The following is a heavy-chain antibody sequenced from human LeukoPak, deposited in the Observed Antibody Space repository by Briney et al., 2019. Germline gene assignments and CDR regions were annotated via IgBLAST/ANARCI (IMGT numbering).Heavy chain of an antibody. Sequence: GGSLRLSCAASGFTFSNAWMSWVRQAPGKGLEWVGRIKSKTDGGTTDYAAPVKGRFTISRDDSKNTLYLQMNSLRAEDTAVYYCARDGSSSGHREGGNWFDPWGQGTLVTVSS. V-gene: IGHV3-15*01. CDR3: ARDGSSSGHREGGNWFDP. CDR1: GFTFSNAW. J-gene: IGHJ5*02. CDR2: IKSKTDGGTT. D-gene: IGHD6-6*01.